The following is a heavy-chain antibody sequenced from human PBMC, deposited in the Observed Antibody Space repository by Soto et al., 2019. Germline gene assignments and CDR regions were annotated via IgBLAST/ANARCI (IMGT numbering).Heavy chain of an antibody. Sequence: QVQLVQSGAEVKKPGSSVKVSCKASGGTFSSYAISWVRQAPGQGLEWMGGIIPIFGTANYAQKFQGRVTIXGXEXASTAYMELSSLRSEDTAVYYCASAAMDYYYYGMDVWGQGTTVTVSS. CDR3: ASAAMDYYYYGMDV. J-gene: IGHJ6*02. CDR1: GGTFSSYA. V-gene: IGHV1-69*12. CDR2: IIPIFGTA. D-gene: IGHD5-18*01.